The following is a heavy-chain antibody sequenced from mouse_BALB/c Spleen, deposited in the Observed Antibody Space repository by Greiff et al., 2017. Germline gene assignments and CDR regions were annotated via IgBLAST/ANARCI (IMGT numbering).Heavy chain of an antibody. CDR3: ARDTTVFDY. Sequence: EVMLVESGGGLVKPGGSLKLSCAASGFTFSSYAMSWVRQTPEKRLEWVASISSGGSTYYPDSVKGRFTISRGNARNILYLQMSSLRSEDTAMYYCARDTTVFDYWGQGTTLTVSS. V-gene: IGHV5-6-5*01. CDR2: ISSGGST. D-gene: IGHD1-1*01. J-gene: IGHJ2*01. CDR1: GFTFSSYA.